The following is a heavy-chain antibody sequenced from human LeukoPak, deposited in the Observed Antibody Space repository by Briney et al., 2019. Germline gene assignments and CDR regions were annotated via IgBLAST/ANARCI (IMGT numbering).Heavy chain of an antibody. V-gene: IGHV3-30*02. D-gene: IGHD1-20*01. CDR3: AKAAYNSPYYYYYMDV. J-gene: IGHJ6*03. CDR1: GFTFSSYG. CDR2: IRYDGSNK. Sequence: PGGSLRLSCAASGFTFSSYGVHWVRQAPGKGLEWVAFIRYDGSNKYYADSVKGRFTISRDNSKSTLYLQMNSLRAEDTAVYYCAKAAYNSPYYYYYMDVWGKGTTVTVSS.